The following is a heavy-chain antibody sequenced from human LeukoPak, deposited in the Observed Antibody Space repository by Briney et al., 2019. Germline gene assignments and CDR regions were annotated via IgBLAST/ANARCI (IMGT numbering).Heavy chain of an antibody. CDR2: IPYDGSNK. V-gene: IGHV3-30*02. Sequence: GGSLRLSCAASGFTFSSFGMHWVRQAPGKGLEWVAFIPYDGSNKYYADSVKGRFTISRDNSKNTLYLQMNSLRAEDTAVYYCAKDLMYYYGSGSYSSFDYWGQGTLVTVSS. J-gene: IGHJ4*02. CDR1: GFTFSSFG. D-gene: IGHD3-10*01. CDR3: AKDLMYYYGSGSYSSFDY.